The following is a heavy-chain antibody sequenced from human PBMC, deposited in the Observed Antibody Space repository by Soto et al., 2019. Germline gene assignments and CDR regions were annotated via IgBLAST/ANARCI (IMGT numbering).Heavy chain of an antibody. Sequence: QVQLQESGPGLVEPSQTLSLTCNVSGDSISSGGYHWSWIRQHPGKGLEWIVYIYYSEDTYYNPSLKSRVAISVHTSKQQFSLNLISATAADTAVYYCARLAYSSRGGQFFDYWGQGVLVTVSS. CDR1: GDSISSGGYH. V-gene: IGHV4-31*03. CDR3: ARLAYSSRGGQFFDY. J-gene: IGHJ4*02. D-gene: IGHD6-13*01. CDR2: IYYSEDT.